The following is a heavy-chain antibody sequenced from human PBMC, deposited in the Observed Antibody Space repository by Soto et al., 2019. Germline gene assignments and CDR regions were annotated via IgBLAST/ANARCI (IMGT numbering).Heavy chain of an antibody. CDR3: ASLSSSGYYYVFDY. Sequence: PSETLSLTCTVSGGSISSGDYYWSWIRQPPGKGLEWIGYIYYSGSTYYNPSLKSRVTISVDTSKNQFSLKLSSVTAADTAVYYCASLSSSGYYYVFDYWGQGTLVTVSS. CDR1: GGSISSGDYY. V-gene: IGHV4-30-4*01. J-gene: IGHJ4*02. D-gene: IGHD3-22*01. CDR2: IYYSGST.